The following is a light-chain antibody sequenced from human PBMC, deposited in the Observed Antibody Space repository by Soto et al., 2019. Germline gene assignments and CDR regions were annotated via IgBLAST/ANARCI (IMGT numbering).Light chain of an antibody. J-gene: IGKJ1*01. V-gene: IGKV3-15*01. CDR3: QQYNNWPWT. CDR1: QTVTSN. CDR2: GAS. Sequence: EIVLTQSPGTLSLSPGERATLSCIASQTVTSNYLAWYQQKPGQAPRLLIYGASTRATGIPARFSGSGSGTEFTLTISSLQSEDFAVYYCQQYNNWPWTFGQGTKVDIK.